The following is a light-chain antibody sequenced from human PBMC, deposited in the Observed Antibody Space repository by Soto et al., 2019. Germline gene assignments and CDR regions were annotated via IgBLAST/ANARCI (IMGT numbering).Light chain of an antibody. J-gene: IGLJ1*01. CDR3: FSYTSSGTYV. CDR1: SSNIGAGYD. CDR2: GAT. V-gene: IGLV1-40*01. Sequence: QSVLTQPPSVSGAPGQRVTISCTGSSSNIGAGYDVHWYQQHPGTAPRLLIYGATHRPSGVPERFSGSRSGSSASLTITGLQAEDETDYYCFSYTSSGTYVFGTGTKLTVL.